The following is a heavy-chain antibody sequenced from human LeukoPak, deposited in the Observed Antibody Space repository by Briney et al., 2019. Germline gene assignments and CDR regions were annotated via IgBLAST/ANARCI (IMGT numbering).Heavy chain of an antibody. V-gene: IGHV3-23*01. CDR1: GFTFSSYA. CDR2: ISGNGGST. D-gene: IGHD2-8*02. Sequence: GGSLRLSCAASGFTFSSYAMIWVRQAPGKGLEWVSGISGNGGSTYYADSVKGRFTISRDNSKNTLYLQLNRLRADETAVYYCAREXYCTAXXXXSGXWG. J-gene: IGHJ1*01. CDR3: AREXYCTAXXXXSGX.